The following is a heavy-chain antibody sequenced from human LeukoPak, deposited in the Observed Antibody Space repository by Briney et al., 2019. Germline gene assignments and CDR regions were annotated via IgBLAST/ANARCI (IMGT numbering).Heavy chain of an antibody. CDR1: GFTFSSYA. Sequence: GGSLRLSCAASGFTFSSYAMSWVRQAPGEGLEWVSTISGSGGSTYYADSVKGRFTISRDNSKNTLYLQMNSLRAEDTAVYYCAKGLFETDSGGDPYYYYGMDVWGQGTPVTVSS. J-gene: IGHJ6*02. CDR3: AKGLFETDSGGDPYYYYGMDV. D-gene: IGHD6-19*01. V-gene: IGHV3-23*01. CDR2: ISGSGGST.